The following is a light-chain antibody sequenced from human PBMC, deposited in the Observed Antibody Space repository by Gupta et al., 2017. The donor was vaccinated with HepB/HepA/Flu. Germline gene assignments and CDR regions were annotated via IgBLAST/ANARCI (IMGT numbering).Light chain of an antibody. CDR2: SNN. CDR3: AAWDDSLNGLV. Sequence: QSVLTPPPPASGTPGQRVTISCSGSSSNIGSNTVNWYQQLPGTAPKLLILSNNQRPSGVPDRFSGSKSGTSASLAISGLQSEDEADYYCAAWDDSLNGLVFGGGTKLTVL. CDR1: SSNIGSNT. V-gene: IGLV1-44*01. J-gene: IGLJ3*02.